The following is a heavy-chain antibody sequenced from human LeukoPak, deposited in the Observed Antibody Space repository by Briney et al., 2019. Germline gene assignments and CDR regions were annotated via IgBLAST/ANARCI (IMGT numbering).Heavy chain of an antibody. V-gene: IGHV4-34*01. CDR2: INHSGST. J-gene: IGHJ5*02. D-gene: IGHD6-13*01. Sequence: SETLSLTCAVYGGSFSGYYWSWIRQPPGKGLERIGEINHSGSTNYNPSLKSRVTISVDTSKYQFSLKLGSVTAADTAVYYCARGSHSSGWYLWGQGTLVTVSS. CDR3: ARGSHSSGWYL. CDR1: GGSFSGYY.